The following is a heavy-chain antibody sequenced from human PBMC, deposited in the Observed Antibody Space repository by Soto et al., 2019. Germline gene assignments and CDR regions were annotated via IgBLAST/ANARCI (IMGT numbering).Heavy chain of an antibody. Sequence: GGSLRLSCAASEFTFSSFAMSWVRQAPGKGLEWVSGISGSGGSTSHADSVKGRFTISRDNSKNTLYLQMNSLRAEDTAVYYCAYSSTPFDYWGQGTLVTVSS. CDR3: AYSSTPFDY. D-gene: IGHD6-13*01. CDR2: ISGSGGST. V-gene: IGHV3-23*01. J-gene: IGHJ4*02. CDR1: EFTFSSFA.